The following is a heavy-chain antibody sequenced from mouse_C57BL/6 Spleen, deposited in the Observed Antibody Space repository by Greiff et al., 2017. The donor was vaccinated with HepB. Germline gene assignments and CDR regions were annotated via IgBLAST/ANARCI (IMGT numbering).Heavy chain of an antibody. J-gene: IGHJ4*01. CDR1: GFNIKDDY. V-gene: IGHV14-4*01. D-gene: IGHD2-4*01. CDR2: IDPENGDT. Sequence: VQLQQSGAELVRPGASVKLSCTASGFNIKDDYMHWVKQRPEQGLEWIGRIDPENGDTEYASKFQGKATITADTSSNTAYLQLSSLTSEDTAVYFCTYYDYDGTLSYAMDYWGQGTPVTVSS. CDR3: TYYDYDGTLSYAMDY.